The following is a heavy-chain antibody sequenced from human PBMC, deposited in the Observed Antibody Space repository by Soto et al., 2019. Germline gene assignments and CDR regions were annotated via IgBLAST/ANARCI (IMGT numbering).Heavy chain of an antibody. Sequence: ASVKVSCKASGGTFSRYAISWVGQAPGQGLEWMGGIIPIFGTANYAQKFQGRVTITADESTSTAYMELSSLRSEDTAVYYCARARGRYYYYGMDVWGQGTTVTVSS. D-gene: IGHD2-15*01. V-gene: IGHV1-69*13. J-gene: IGHJ6*02. CDR3: ARARGRYYYYGMDV. CDR1: GGTFSRYA. CDR2: IIPIFGTA.